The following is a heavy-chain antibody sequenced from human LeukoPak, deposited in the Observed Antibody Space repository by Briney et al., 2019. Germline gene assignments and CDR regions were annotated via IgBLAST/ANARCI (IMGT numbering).Heavy chain of an antibody. D-gene: IGHD4-11*01. CDR3: AREGYSNGSIYY. CDR1: GGSISSGDYY. J-gene: IGHJ4*02. V-gene: IGHV4-30-4*08. Sequence: SETLSLTCTVSGGSISSGDYYWSWIRQPLGKGLEWIGYIYYSGSTYYNPSLKSRVTISVDTSKNQFSLKLSSVTAADTAVYYCAREGYSNGSIYYWGQGTLVTVSS. CDR2: IYYSGST.